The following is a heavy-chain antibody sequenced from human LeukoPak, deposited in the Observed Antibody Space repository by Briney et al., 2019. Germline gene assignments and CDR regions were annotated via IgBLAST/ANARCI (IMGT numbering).Heavy chain of an antibody. D-gene: IGHD3-10*01. Sequence: SETLSLTCTVSGGSISSYCWTWIRQPPGKGLEWIAYMYYSGSTNYYPSLKSRVTISVDTSKNQFSLKLSSVTAADTAVYYCARDRDVRGFFDKWGQGTLVTVSS. J-gene: IGHJ4*02. CDR1: GGSISSYC. V-gene: IGHV4-59*01. CDR3: ARDRDVRGFFDK. CDR2: MYYSGST.